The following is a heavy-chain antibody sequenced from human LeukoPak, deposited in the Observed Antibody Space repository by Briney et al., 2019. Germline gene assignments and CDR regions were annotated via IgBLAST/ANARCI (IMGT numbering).Heavy chain of an antibody. D-gene: IGHD4-17*01. CDR1: GYTFTDYD. CDR2: INPNSATT. J-gene: IGHJ3*01. CDR3: ARGDFGETNTAFDV. Sequence: ASVKVSCKTSGYTFTDYDVHWVRQAPGQGLEWMGWINPNSATTNYAQRLQGRVTFTRDTSLSIAYMALSSLTSEDAAVYFCARGDFGETNTAFDVWGQGTLVAVSS. V-gene: IGHV1-8*03.